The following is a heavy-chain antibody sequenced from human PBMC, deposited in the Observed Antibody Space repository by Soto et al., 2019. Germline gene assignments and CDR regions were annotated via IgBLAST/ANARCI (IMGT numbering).Heavy chain of an antibody. CDR1: GGTFSSYA. CDR2: IIPIFGTA. Sequence: QVQLVQSGAEVKKPGSSVKVSCKASGGTFSSYAISWVRQAPGQGLEWMGGIIPIFGTANYAQKFQGRVTITADESTSTADMELSSLRSEDTAVYYCASQDGYCSGGSCYSNLVYWGQGTLVTVSS. CDR3: ASQDGYCSGGSCYSNLVY. J-gene: IGHJ4*02. D-gene: IGHD2-15*01. V-gene: IGHV1-69*01.